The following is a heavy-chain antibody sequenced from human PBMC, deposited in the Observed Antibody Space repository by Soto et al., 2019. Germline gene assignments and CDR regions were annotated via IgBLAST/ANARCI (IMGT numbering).Heavy chain of an antibody. Sequence: GGSLRLSCAASGFTFSSYSMNWVRQAPGKGLEWVSYISSSSSTIYYADSVKGRFTISRDNAKNSLYLQMNSLRDEDTAVYYCARDRSPAKLELMLGLDAFDIWGQGTMVTVSS. J-gene: IGHJ3*02. CDR1: GFTFSSYS. CDR2: ISSSSSTI. D-gene: IGHD1-7*01. V-gene: IGHV3-48*02. CDR3: ARDRSPAKLELMLGLDAFDI.